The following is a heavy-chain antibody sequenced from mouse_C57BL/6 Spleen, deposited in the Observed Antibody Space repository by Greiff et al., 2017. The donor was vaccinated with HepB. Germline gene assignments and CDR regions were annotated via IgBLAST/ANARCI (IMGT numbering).Heavy chain of an antibody. Sequence: VQLKESGPELVKPGASVKISCKASGYSFTGYYMNWVKQSPEKSPEWIGEINPSTGGTTYNQKFKAKATLTVDKSSSTAYMQLKSLTSEDSAVYYCARSNYGYFDYWGQGTTLTVSS. V-gene: IGHV1-42*01. CDR2: INPSTGGT. D-gene: IGHD2-5*01. CDR1: GYSFTGYY. J-gene: IGHJ2*01. CDR3: ARSNYGYFDY.